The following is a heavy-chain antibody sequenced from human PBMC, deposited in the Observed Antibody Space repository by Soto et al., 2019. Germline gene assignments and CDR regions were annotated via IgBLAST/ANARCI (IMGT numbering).Heavy chain of an antibody. D-gene: IGHD3-10*01. CDR3: AKKVNSGPGSQYFDY. V-gene: IGHV3-23*01. CDR1: GFTFSSYS. CDR2: FRTGGDDGTT. J-gene: IGHJ4*02. Sequence: GVSLRLSCAASGFTFSSYSMSLVRQAPGKGLDWVSGFRTGGDDGTTYYADSVKGRFTISRDNSKNTLFMQMNSLRAEDTAIYYCAKKVNSGPGSQYFDYWGQGPLVTVSS.